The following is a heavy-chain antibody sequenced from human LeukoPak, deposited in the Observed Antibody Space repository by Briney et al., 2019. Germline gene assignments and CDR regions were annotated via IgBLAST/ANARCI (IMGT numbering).Heavy chain of an antibody. V-gene: IGHV3-23*01. D-gene: IGHD4-11*01. J-gene: IGHJ4*02. CDR3: AKEISVTTKDY. CDR2: ISGSGGST. Sequence: GGSLRLSCAASGLTFSSYDMSWVRQAPGKGLEWVSGISGSGGSTYYADSVKGRFTISRDNSKSTLYLQMNSLRAEDTAEYYCAKEISVTTKDYWGQGTLVTVSS. CDR1: GLTFSSYD.